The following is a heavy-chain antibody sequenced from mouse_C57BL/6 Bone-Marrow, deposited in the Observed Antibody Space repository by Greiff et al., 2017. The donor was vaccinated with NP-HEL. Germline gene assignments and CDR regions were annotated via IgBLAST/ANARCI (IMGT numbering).Heavy chain of an antibody. Sequence: QVHVKQPGAELVKPGASVKLSCKASGYTFTSYWMHWVKQRPGRGLEWIGRIDPNSGGTKYNEKFKSKATLTVDKPSSTAYMQLSSLTSEDSAVYYCARLGMDYYGSSLYAMDYWGQGTSVTVSS. CDR2: IDPNSGGT. V-gene: IGHV1-72*01. CDR3: ARLGMDYYGSSLYAMDY. CDR1: GYTFTSYW. J-gene: IGHJ4*01. D-gene: IGHD1-1*01.